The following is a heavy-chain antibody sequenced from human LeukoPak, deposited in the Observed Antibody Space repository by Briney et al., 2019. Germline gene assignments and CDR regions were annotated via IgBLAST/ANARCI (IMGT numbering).Heavy chain of an antibody. CDR1: GGTFSSYA. CDR2: IIPILGTA. V-gene: IGHV1-69*05. J-gene: IGHJ4*02. Sequence: GASVKVSCKASGGTFSSYAISWVRQAPGQGLEWMGGIIPILGTANYAQKFQGRVTITTDESTSTAYMELSSLRSEDTAVYYCASCFYDSSGYYYYFDYWGQGTLVAVSS. D-gene: IGHD3-22*01. CDR3: ASCFYDSSGYYYYFDY.